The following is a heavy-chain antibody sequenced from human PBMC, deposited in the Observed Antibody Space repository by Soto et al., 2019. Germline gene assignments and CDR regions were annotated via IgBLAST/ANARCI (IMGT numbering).Heavy chain of an antibody. Sequence: PSETLSLTCAVSSGSISSSNWWSWVRQPPGKGLEWIGEIYHSGSTNYNPSLKSRVAISVDKSKNQFSLKLSSVTAADTAVYYCARVLLYTFYIVVVPAAIGFDYWGQGTLVTVSS. J-gene: IGHJ4*02. D-gene: IGHD2-2*02. V-gene: IGHV4-4*02. CDR1: SGSISSSNW. CDR2: IYHSGST. CDR3: ARVLLYTFYIVVVPAAIGFDY.